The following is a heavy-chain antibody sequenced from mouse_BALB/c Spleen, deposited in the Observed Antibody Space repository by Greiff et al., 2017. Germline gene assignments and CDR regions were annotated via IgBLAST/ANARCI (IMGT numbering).Heavy chain of an antibody. CDR3: ALYDGYYPYAMDY. Sequence: VQLKESGPGLVKPSQSLSLTCTVTGYSITSDYAWNWIRQFPGNKLEWMGYISYSGSTSYNPSLKSRISITRDTSKNQFFLQLNSVTTEDTATYYCALYDGYYPYAMDYWGQGTSVTVSS. V-gene: IGHV3-2*02. J-gene: IGHJ4*01. CDR2: ISYSGST. CDR1: GYSITSDYA. D-gene: IGHD2-3*01.